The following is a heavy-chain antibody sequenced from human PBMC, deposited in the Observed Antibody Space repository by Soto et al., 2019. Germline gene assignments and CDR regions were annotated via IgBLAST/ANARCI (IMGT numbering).Heavy chain of an antibody. CDR1: GFTFDDYA. Sequence: GGSLRLSCAASGFTFDDYAMHWVRQAPGKGLEWVSGISWNSGTIGYSDSVKGRFTISRDNAKNSLYLQMNSLRTENTALYFCAKDLSPYIAAAGTGGFFDFWGQGTLVTVSS. D-gene: IGHD6-13*01. CDR3: AKDLSPYIAAAGTGGFFDF. V-gene: IGHV3-9*01. J-gene: IGHJ4*02. CDR2: ISWNSGTI.